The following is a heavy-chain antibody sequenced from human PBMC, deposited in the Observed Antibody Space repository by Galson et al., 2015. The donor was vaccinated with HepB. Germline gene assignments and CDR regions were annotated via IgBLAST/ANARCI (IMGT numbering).Heavy chain of an antibody. CDR1: GFTVTTYA. D-gene: IGHD2-8*02. CDR2: ITADGGHT. Sequence: SLRLSCAASGFTVTTYAMSWVRHSPGQGLEWVSGITADGGHTWHADSVKGRFTISRDSSMGTLYLQMSSLRVDDTAVYYCARGTLQYCTGVTCYPFDLWGRGTQVTVSS. CDR3: ARGTLQYCTGVTCYPFDL. J-gene: IGHJ4*02. V-gene: IGHV3-23*01.